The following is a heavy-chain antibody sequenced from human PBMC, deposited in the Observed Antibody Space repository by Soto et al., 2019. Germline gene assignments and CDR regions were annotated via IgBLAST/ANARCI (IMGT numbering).Heavy chain of an antibody. D-gene: IGHD6-13*01. CDR3: AKLYSSSWSVWYFDL. J-gene: IGHJ2*01. V-gene: IGHV3-23*01. Sequence: EVQLLESGGGLVQPGGSLRLSCAASGFTFSSYAMSWVRQAPGKGLEWVSAISGSGGSTYYEDSVKGRFTISRDNSKNTLYLQMNRLRAEDTAVYYCAKLYSSSWSVWYFDLWGRGTLVTVAS. CDR1: GFTFSSYA. CDR2: ISGSGGST.